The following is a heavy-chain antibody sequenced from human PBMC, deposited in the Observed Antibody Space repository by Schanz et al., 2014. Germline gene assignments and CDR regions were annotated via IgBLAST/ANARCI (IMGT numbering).Heavy chain of an antibody. CDR3: AKGRFGELSAFDI. V-gene: IGHV3-23*04. Sequence: VQVVQSGGGLVKPGGSLRLSCAASGFMFSSYGMHWLRQAPGKGLEWVSVIGVDGTTTYYADSVKGRFTISRDNSKNTLYLQMNSLRAEDTAVYYCAKGRFGELSAFDIWGQGTMVTVSS. D-gene: IGHD3-10*01. CDR2: IGVDGTTT. CDR1: GFMFSSYG. J-gene: IGHJ3*02.